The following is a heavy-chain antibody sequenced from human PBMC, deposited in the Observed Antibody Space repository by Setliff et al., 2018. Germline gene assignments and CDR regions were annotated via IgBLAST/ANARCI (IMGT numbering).Heavy chain of an antibody. V-gene: IGHV4-59*08. D-gene: IGHD5-18*01. CDR3: ARDTYMVKEGTDY. CDR2: ISYTGST. J-gene: IGHJ4*02. Sequence: SETLSLTCSVSGDSIFDNYWSWIRQSPGRGLEWIAYISYTGSTNYNPSLKSRVTISLDTSKNHFSLNLRSVAAADTAVYYCARDTYMVKEGTDYWGQGTLVTVSS. CDR1: GDSIFDNY.